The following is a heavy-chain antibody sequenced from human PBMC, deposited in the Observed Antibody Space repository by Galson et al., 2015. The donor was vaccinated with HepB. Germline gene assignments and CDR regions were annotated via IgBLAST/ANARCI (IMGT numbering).Heavy chain of an antibody. Sequence: SLRLSCAASGFTFSKFGMHWVRQAPGKGLEWVTVISSDGNMKYYGDSVRGRFTISRANSKNTLYLQMNSLRVEDTAVYYCARGLSIGYCTGTSCYAGYGMGVWGQGTSVTVSS. V-gene: IGHV3-30*03. CDR3: ARGLSIGYCTGTSCYAGYGMGV. D-gene: IGHD2-2*03. J-gene: IGHJ6*02. CDR1: GFTFSKFG. CDR2: ISSDGNMK.